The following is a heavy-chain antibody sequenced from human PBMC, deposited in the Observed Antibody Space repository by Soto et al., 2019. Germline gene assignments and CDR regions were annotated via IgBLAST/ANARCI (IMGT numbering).Heavy chain of an antibody. CDR1: GFTFSNAW. J-gene: IGHJ4*02. Sequence: EVQVVESGGGLVQPGGSLRLSCAASGFTFSNAWMSWVGQAPGKGREWVGRIRTKNEGGTTDYAAPVKGRFTISREDSENTLYLQMNGLKTEDTAVYYCTTGGEWLLLDYFDYWGQGTLVTVSS. V-gene: IGHV3-15*01. D-gene: IGHD3-22*01. CDR3: TTGGEWLLLDYFDY. CDR2: IRTKNEGGTT.